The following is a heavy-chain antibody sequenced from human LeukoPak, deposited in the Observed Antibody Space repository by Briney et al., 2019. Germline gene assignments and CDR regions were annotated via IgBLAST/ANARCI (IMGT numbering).Heavy chain of an antibody. Sequence: GGSLGLSCASSGYTFSRYGMHWVRQAPGRGLEWVAIIWYDGSNRYYADSVKGRFTISRDNSKNTLYLQMNSLRAEDTAVYYCARNWGDHFDWLHDYWGQGTLVTVSS. J-gene: IGHJ4*02. D-gene: IGHD3-9*01. CDR1: GYTFSRYG. CDR2: IWYDGSNR. CDR3: ARNWGDHFDWLHDY. V-gene: IGHV3-33*01.